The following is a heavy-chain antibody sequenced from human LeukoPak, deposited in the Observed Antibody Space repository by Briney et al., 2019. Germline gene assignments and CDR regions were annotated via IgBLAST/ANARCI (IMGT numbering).Heavy chain of an antibody. Sequence: ASVKVSGKASGNSLIDYYIYWVRQAPEQGFEWMGWINPDSGGTEYAHKFQGRVTLTRDTSIDTVYMELRNLRSDDTAVYFCAKDGDGYNAWFDSWGQGTQVIVSS. CDR3: AKDGDGYNAWFDS. CDR1: GNSLIDYY. CDR2: INPDSGGT. D-gene: IGHD5-24*01. V-gene: IGHV1-2*02. J-gene: IGHJ5*01.